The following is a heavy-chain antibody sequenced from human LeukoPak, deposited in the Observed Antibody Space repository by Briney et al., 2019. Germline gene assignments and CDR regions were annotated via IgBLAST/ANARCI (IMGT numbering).Heavy chain of an antibody. CDR1: GFTFSSYS. D-gene: IGHD2/OR15-2a*01. CDR2: ISSSSTI. V-gene: IGHV3-48*01. J-gene: IGHJ5*02. Sequence: GGSLRLSCAASGFTFSSYSMNWVRQAPGKGLEWVSYISSSSTIYYADSVKGRFTISRDNAINSLYLQMNSLRAEDTAVYYCPRATWANWFDPWGQGTLVTVSS. CDR3: PRATWANWFDP.